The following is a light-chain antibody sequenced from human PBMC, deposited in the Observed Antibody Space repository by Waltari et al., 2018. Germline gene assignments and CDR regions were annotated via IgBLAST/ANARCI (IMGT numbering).Light chain of an antibody. J-gene: IGLJ3*02. CDR2: DGN. CDR1: SSDIGAYTY. CDR3: GSYTSSSTWV. V-gene: IGLV2-14*01. Sequence: QSAPTQPASVSGYLGQSITISCTGTSSDIGAYTYVSWCQQHPGKAPKVLIFDGNNRPSGVADRFSASKSGNTASLTISGLQAEDEADYYCGSYTSSSTWVFGGGTKVTV.